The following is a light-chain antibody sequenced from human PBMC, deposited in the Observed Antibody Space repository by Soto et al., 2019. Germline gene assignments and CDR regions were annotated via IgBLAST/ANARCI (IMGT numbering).Light chain of an antibody. J-gene: IGKJ2*01. CDR3: MQGTHWPYT. V-gene: IGKV2-30*02. Sequence: DVVITQSPLSLPVTLGQPASISCRSSQSLVHSNGDTYLNWFQQRPGQSPRRLIYRVSNRDSGVPDRFSGSGSGTDFTLRISRVEAEDVGLYYCMQGTHWPYTSGQGTKLEIK. CDR1: QSLVHSNGDTY. CDR2: RVS.